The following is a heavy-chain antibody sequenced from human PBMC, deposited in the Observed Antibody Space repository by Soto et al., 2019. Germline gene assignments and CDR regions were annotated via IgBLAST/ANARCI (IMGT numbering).Heavy chain of an antibody. CDR1: GFTFSSHS. J-gene: IGHJ2*01. Sequence: EVQLVESGGGLVKPGGSLRLSCAASGFTFSSHSINWVRQAPGKGLEWVSCISSTSSFIYYADSVKGRFTISRDNARNSLYLQMDILRADDTAVYYCARGAVVGIGYFDLWGRGTLVTVSS. D-gene: IGHD6-19*01. V-gene: IGHV3-21*01. CDR2: ISSTSSFI. CDR3: ARGAVVGIGYFDL.